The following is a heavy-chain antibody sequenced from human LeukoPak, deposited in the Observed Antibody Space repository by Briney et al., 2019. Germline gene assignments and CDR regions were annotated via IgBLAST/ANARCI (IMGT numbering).Heavy chain of an antibody. J-gene: IGHJ4*02. CDR2: INHSGST. D-gene: IGHD3-10*01. Sequence: SETLSLTCAVYGGSFSGYYWSWIRQPPGKGLEWIGEINHSGSTNYNPSLKSRVTITVNTSNNQFSLKLSSVTAADTAVYYCARGREGNYYGSGSYSFDYWGQGTLVTVSS. CDR3: ARGREGNYYGSGSYSFDY. V-gene: IGHV4-34*01. CDR1: GGSFSGYY.